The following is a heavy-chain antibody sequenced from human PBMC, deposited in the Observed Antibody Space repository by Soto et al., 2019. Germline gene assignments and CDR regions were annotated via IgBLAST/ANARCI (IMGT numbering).Heavy chain of an antibody. J-gene: IGHJ4*02. Sequence: EVQLVESGGGLVKPGGSLRLSCTASGFNFNNAWMSWVRQPPGKGLEWLGRSKSVPDGDKTDYAAPVKGRFTISRDDSQNIFYLLMDGLRTEDSAIYYCTTAPNYGGAGSSVRDYGGLGTLVTVSS. V-gene: IGHV3-15*01. D-gene: IGHD3-10*01. CDR2: SKSVPDGDKT. CDR1: GFNFNNAW. CDR3: TTAPNYGGAGSSVRDY.